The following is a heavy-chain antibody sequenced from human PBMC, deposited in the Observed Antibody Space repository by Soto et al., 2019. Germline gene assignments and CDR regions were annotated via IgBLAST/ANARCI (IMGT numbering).Heavy chain of an antibody. Sequence: GGSLRLSCAASGFTLSYYWMSWVRQAPGKGLEWVANIKEDGSEKYYVDSVKGRFTISRDNAQNSLYLQMNSLRAEDTAVYYCARVPLGYCSSTSCYFLDVWGKGTTVTVSS. V-gene: IGHV3-7*01. CDR2: IKEDGSEK. CDR1: GFTLSYYW. D-gene: IGHD2-2*01. CDR3: ARVPLGYCSSTSCYFLDV. J-gene: IGHJ6*04.